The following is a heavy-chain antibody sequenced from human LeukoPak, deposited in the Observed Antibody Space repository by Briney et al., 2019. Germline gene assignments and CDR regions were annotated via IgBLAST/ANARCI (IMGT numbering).Heavy chain of an antibody. Sequence: PSETLSLTCSVSGYSIGSGYDWAWIRQPPGKGLEWIGSINYSGRPYYNPSLKSRVTISVDTSKNQFSLKLSSVTAADTAVYYCARVYGSGYDFRGAFDIWGQGTMVTVSS. V-gene: IGHV4-38-2*02. J-gene: IGHJ3*02. CDR1: GYSIGSGYD. CDR2: INYSGRP. CDR3: ARVYGSGYDFRGAFDI. D-gene: IGHD5-12*01.